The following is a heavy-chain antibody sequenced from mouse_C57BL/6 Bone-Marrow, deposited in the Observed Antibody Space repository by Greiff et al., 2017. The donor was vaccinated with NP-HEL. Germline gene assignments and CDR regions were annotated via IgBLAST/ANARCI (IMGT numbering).Heavy chain of an antibody. CDR1: GYAFSSYW. Sequence: VQLVESGAELVKPGASVKISCKASGYAFSSYWMNWVKQRPGKGLEWIGQIYPGDGDTNYNGKFKGKATLTADKSSSTAYMQRSSLTSEDSAVYFCARWNYYGSSHYFDYWGQGTTLTVSS. CDR2: IYPGDGDT. D-gene: IGHD1-1*01. V-gene: IGHV1-80*01. J-gene: IGHJ2*01. CDR3: ARWNYYGSSHYFDY.